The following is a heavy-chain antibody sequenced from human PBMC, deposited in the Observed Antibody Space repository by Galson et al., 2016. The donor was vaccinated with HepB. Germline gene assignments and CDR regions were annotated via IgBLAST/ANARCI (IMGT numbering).Heavy chain of an antibody. CDR3: AGSLAAAGSVYHHFYYGMDV. Sequence: SETLSLTCSVSGGSISGYYWSWIRQPPGKGLEWIGFIFDSETTDYKPSPKSRVTISLDTSKKQFSLKLTSLTAADTAFYYCAGSLAAAGSVYHHFYYGMDVWGQGATVTVSS. CDR1: GGSISGYY. D-gene: IGHD6-13*01. J-gene: IGHJ6*02. CDR2: IFDSETT. V-gene: IGHV4-59*08.